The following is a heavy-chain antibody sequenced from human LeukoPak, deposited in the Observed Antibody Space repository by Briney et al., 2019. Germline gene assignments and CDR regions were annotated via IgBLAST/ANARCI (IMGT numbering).Heavy chain of an antibody. CDR1: GQSLTGYF. D-gene: IGHD3-10*01. V-gene: IGHV1-2*06. CDR3: ARLGLHGSGTYYFFDY. Sequence: ASVKVSCKASGQSLTGYFIHWVRQAPGQGLEWVGRIDPNTGDTIYAQNFQGRVTVTSATSISTAYMELSRLTPDDTAVYFCARLGLHGSGTYYFFDYWGQGTLVTVSS. J-gene: IGHJ4*02. CDR2: IDPNTGDT.